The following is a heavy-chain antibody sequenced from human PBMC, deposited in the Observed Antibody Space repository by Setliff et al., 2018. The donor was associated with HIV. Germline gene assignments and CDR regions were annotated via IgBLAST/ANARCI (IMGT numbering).Heavy chain of an antibody. CDR3: ARELGASPHDVFDI. J-gene: IGHJ3*02. CDR1: GGSISGFH. V-gene: IGHV4-4*08. Sequence: ETLSLTCTVSGGSISGFHWSWIRQSPGKGLEWIGYIYTGGSTNYNPSLKSRVTISVDTSKSQFSLKLNSVTAADTAVYYCARELGASPHDVFDIWGQGTMVTVS. D-gene: IGHD3-16*01. CDR2: IYTGGST.